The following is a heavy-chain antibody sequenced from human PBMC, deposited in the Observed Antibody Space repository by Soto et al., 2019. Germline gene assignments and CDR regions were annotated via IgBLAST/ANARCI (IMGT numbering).Heavy chain of an antibody. CDR2: ITNTGITT. CDR3: AKGFDYGDTKHIDH. V-gene: IGHV3-23*01. Sequence: GGSLRLSCAASGFGFSTHALSWVRQAPGKGLEWLSSITNTGITTHYADSVKGRFTISRENSRNTLHLQMNNLRVDDTAVYYCAKGFDYGDTKHIDHWGEGTMVTVYS. CDR1: GFGFSTHA. J-gene: IGHJ5*02. D-gene: IGHD4-17*01.